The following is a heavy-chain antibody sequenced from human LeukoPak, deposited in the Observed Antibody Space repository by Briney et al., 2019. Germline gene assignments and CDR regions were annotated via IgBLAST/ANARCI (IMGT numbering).Heavy chain of an antibody. Sequence: GGSLRLSCVASGFTFSSYSMSWVRQAPGKGLERVSAMSGSGGTTDYAASVRGRFTVSRDNSKNTLYLQMSSLRAEDTALYYCAKGRTAVRDTFDIWGQGTVVTVSS. D-gene: IGHD1-1*01. CDR3: AKGRTAVRDTFDI. V-gene: IGHV3-23*01. J-gene: IGHJ3*02. CDR1: GFTFSSYS. CDR2: MSGSGGTT.